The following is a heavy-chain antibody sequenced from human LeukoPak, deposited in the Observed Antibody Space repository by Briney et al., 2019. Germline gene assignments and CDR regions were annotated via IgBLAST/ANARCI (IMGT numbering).Heavy chain of an antibody. CDR3: AKGQEYVWGSYRYTEGPYFDY. D-gene: IGHD3-16*02. J-gene: IGHJ4*02. Sequence: GGSLRLSCAASGFTFSSYAMSWVRQAPGKGLEWVSAISGSGGSTYYADSVKGRFTISRDNSKNTLYLQMNSLRAEDTAIFYCAKGQEYVWGSYRYTEGPYFDYWGQGTLVTVSS. CDR2: ISGSGGST. CDR1: GFTFSSYA. V-gene: IGHV3-23*01.